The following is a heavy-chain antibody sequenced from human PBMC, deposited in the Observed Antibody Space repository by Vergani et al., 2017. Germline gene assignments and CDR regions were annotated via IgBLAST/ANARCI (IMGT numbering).Heavy chain of an antibody. Sequence: QVQLVQSGAEVKKPGASVKVSCKASGYTFTGYYMHWVRQAPGQGLEWMGWINPNSGGTNYAQKVQGRVTMTRDTSISTAYMELSRLRSDDTAVHYCARGRYSSGWYRWFDPWGQGTLVTVSS. CDR3: ARGRYSSGWYRWFDP. CDR2: INPNSGGT. V-gene: IGHV1-2*02. D-gene: IGHD6-19*01. CDR1: GYTFTGYY. J-gene: IGHJ5*02.